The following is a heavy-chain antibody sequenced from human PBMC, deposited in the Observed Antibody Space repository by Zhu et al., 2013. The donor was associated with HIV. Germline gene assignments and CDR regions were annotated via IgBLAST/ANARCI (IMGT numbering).Heavy chain of an antibody. CDR2: IIPIFGTA. V-gene: IGHV1-69*01. CDR1: GGTFSSYA. Sequence: QVQLVQSGAEVKKPGSSVKISCKASGGTFSSYAINWVRQAPGQGLEWMGGIIPIFGTANYAQKFQGRVTITADESTSTAYMELSSLRSEDTAVYYCAARGQELGGAVGEIYYDYGMDVWGQGTTVTVSS. D-gene: IGHD7-27*01. J-gene: IGHJ6*02. CDR3: AARGQELGGAVGEIYYDYGMDV.